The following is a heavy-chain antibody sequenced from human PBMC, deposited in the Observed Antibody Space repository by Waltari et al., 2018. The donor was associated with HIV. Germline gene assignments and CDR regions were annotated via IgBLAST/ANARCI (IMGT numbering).Heavy chain of an antibody. CDR2: RNPDSGNT. J-gene: IGHJ4*02. CDR3: ARGRVQVRGAMYYFDY. D-gene: IGHD3-10*01. CDR1: GYTFTSYD. V-gene: IGHV1-8*01. Sequence: QVQLVQSGAEVKKPGASVKVSCKASGYTFTSYDINWVRQATGQGLEWMGWRNPDSGNTGEPQKFRGRVTMTRNTSISTAYMELSSLRSEDTAVYYCARGRVQVRGAMYYFDYWGQGTQVTVSS.